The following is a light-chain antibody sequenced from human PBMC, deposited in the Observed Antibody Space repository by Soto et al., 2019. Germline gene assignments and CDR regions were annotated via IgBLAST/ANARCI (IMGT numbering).Light chain of an antibody. CDR1: QDISSR. CDR3: QQANSFYRVT. J-gene: IGKJ3*01. Sequence: DLQMTQSPSSVSASVGDRVTITCRASQDISSRLAWYQQKPGKAPKLLIYAASSLQSGVPSRFSGSGSGTDFTLTISGLQPEDFATYYCQQANSFYRVTFGPGTKVDI. V-gene: IGKV1-12*01. CDR2: AAS.